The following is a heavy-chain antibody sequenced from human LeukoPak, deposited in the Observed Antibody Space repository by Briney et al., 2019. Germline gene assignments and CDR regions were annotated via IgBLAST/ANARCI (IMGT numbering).Heavy chain of an antibody. CDR3: AKDGGPSILRYFDWLSDWFDP. CDR2: ISGSGGST. Sequence: GGSLRLSCAASGFTFSSYAVSWVRQAPGKGLEWVSAISGSGGSTYYADSVKGRFTISRDNSKNTLYLQMNSLRAEDTAVYYCAKDGGPSILRYFDWLSDWFDPWGQGTLVTVSS. D-gene: IGHD3-9*01. CDR1: GFTFSSYA. J-gene: IGHJ5*02. V-gene: IGHV3-23*01.